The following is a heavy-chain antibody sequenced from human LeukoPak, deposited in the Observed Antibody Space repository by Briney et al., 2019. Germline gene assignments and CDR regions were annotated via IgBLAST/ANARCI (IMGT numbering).Heavy chain of an antibody. CDR3: ARQWLVLRYGMDV. CDR2: INHSGST. CDR1: GGSFSGYY. D-gene: IGHD6-19*01. V-gene: IGHV4-34*01. Sequence: PSETLSLTCAVYGGSFSGYYWSWLRQPPGKGLEWIGEINHSGSTNYNPSLKSRVTISVDTSKNQFSLKLSSVTAADTAVYYCARQWLVLRYGMDVWGQGTTVTVSS. J-gene: IGHJ6*02.